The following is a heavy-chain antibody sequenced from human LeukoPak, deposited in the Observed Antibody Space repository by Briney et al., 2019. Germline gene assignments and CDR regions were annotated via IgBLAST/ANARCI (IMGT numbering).Heavy chain of an antibody. V-gene: IGHV3-49*04. CDR2: IRSKAYGGTT. J-gene: IGHJ6*03. D-gene: IGHD4-17*01. CDR3: TRDPVYGDYGYYYYYMDV. Sequence: GGSLRLSCRGSGFTFGDYAMSWVRQAPGKGLERVGFIRSKAYGGTTEYAASVKGRFTISRDDSKSIAYLQMNSLKTEDTAVYYCTRDPVYGDYGYYYYYMDVWGKGTTVTISS. CDR1: GFTFGDYA.